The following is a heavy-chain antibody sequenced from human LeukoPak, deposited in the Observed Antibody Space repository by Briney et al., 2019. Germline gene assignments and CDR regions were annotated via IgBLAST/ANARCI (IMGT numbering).Heavy chain of an antibody. J-gene: IGHJ4*02. V-gene: IGHV4-59*01. D-gene: IGHD3-22*01. CDR3: ARDADSNGYYSPLGY. CDR2: IYYSRNT. CDR1: GGSISSYF. Sequence: PETLSLTCTVSGGSISSYFWSWIRQPPGKGLEWIGYIYYSRNTNYNPSLKSRVTISVDTSTNQFSLKLTSVTAADTAVYYCARDADSNGYYSPLGYWGQGTLVTVSS.